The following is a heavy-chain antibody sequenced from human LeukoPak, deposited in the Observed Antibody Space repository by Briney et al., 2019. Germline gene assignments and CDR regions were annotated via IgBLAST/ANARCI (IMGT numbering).Heavy chain of an antibody. CDR1: GFTFSSYW. V-gene: IGHV3-7*03. J-gene: IGHJ4*02. CDR2: IKQDGSEK. CDR3: ARKNGWLFDY. Sequence: GGSLRLSCAASGFTFSSYWVSWVRQAPGKGLEWVANIKQDGSEKYYVDSVKGRFTISRDNAKNSLYLQMNSLRAEDTAVYYCARKNGWLFDYWGQGTLVTVSS. D-gene: IGHD6-19*01.